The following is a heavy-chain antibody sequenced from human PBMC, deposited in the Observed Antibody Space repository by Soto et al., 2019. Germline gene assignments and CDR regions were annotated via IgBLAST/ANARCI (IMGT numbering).Heavy chain of an antibody. Sequence: SLMGSRNGFRYSLNSWWIGYVLQMPGKGLEWMGIIYPSDSDTRYSPSFQGQVTISADKSISTASRKWSSLEASGTAMYYCARHGLPMAMTECWGQGTLVTVSS. J-gene: IGHJ4*02. CDR2: IYPSDSDT. D-gene: IGHD2-21*01. CDR1: RYSLNSWW. CDR3: ARHGLPMAMTEC. V-gene: IGHV5-51*01.